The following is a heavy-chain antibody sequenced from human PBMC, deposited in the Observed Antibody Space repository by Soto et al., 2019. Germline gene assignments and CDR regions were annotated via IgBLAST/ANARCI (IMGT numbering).Heavy chain of an antibody. Sequence: ASVKVSCKASGYTFTSYAMHWVRQAPGQRLEWMGWINAGNGNTKYSQKFQGRVTITRDTSASTDYMELSSLRSEDTAVYYCAREVIGSSWYDYWGQGTLVTVSS. CDR2: INAGNGNT. CDR3: AREVIGSSWYDY. D-gene: IGHD6-13*01. V-gene: IGHV1-3*01. J-gene: IGHJ4*02. CDR1: GYTFTSYA.